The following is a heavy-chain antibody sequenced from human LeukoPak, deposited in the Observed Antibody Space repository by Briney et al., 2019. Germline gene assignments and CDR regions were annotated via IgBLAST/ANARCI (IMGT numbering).Heavy chain of an antibody. CDR3: ARDRFSGRRGIAAAGNPNWFDP. CDR1: GFTFSDYY. V-gene: IGHV3-11*01. J-gene: IGHJ5*02. D-gene: IGHD6-13*01. Sequence: KTGGSLRLSCAASGFTFSDYYMSWIRQAPGKGLEWVSYISSSGSTIYYADSVKGRFTISRDNAKNSLYLQMNSLRAEDTAVYYCARDRFSGRRGIAAAGNPNWFDPWGQGTLVTVSS. CDR2: ISSSGSTI.